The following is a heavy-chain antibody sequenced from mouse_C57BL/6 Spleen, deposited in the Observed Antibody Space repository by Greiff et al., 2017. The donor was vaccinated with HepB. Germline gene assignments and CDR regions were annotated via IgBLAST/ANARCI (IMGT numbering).Heavy chain of an antibody. CDR3: ARVRRRDLYWYFDV. CDR1: GYTFTDYY. CDR2: INPNNGGT. Sequence: EVQLQQSGPELVKPGASVKISCKASGYTFTDYYMNWVKQSHGKSLEWIGDINPNNGGTSYNQKFKGKATLTVDKSSSTAYMELRSLTSEDSAVYYCARVRRRDLYWYFDVWGTGTTVTVSS. V-gene: IGHV1-26*01. D-gene: IGHD1-2*01. J-gene: IGHJ1*03.